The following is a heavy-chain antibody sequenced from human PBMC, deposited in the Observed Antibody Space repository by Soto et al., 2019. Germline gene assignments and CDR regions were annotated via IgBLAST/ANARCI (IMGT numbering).Heavy chain of an antibody. Sequence: QVQLVQSGAEVKKPGASVKVSCKASGYTFTSYGISWVRQAPGQGLEWMGWISAYNGNTNYAQKLQGRVTMTTDTFTITAYMELTSLRSDDSASHYCARPGVWALRHTDYWGQGTLVTVSS. CDR2: ISAYNGNT. V-gene: IGHV1-18*01. D-gene: IGHD1-26*01. J-gene: IGHJ4*02. CDR3: ARPGVWALRHTDY. CDR1: GYTFTSYG.